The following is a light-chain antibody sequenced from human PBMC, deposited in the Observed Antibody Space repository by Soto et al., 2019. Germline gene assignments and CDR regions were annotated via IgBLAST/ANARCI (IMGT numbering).Light chain of an antibody. V-gene: IGKV3-11*01. CDR2: DAS. CDR1: QSVSSY. J-gene: IGKJ1*01. CDR3: QQRSNWPRT. Sequence: EILFVQSPATQSLSPRERATPSCRASQSVSSYLAWYQQKPGQAPRLLIYDASNRATGIPARFSGSGSGTDFTLTISSLEPKDFAVYYCQQRSNWPRTFGQGTKVDIK.